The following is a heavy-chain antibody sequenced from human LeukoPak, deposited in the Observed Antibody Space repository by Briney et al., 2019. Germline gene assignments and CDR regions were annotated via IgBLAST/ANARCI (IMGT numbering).Heavy chain of an antibody. CDR3: ARDHGVLLRWPQVGAFDI. Sequence: ASVKVSCKASGYTFTGYYMHWVRQAPGQGLEWMGWINPNSGGTNYAQKFQGRVTMTRDRSISTASMELSRLRSDDTALYYCARDHGVLLRWPQVGAFDIWGQGTMDTVSS. V-gene: IGHV1-2*02. CDR1: GYTFTGYY. D-gene: IGHD4-23*01. J-gene: IGHJ3*02. CDR2: INPNSGGT.